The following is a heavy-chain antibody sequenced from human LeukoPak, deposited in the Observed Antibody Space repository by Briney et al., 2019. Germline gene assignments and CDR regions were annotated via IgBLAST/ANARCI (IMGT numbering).Heavy chain of an antibody. D-gene: IGHD3-10*01. CDR2: INHSGST. CDR3: ARGRMVRGVGWFDP. J-gene: IGHJ5*02. CDR1: GGSFSGYY. Sequence: PSETLSLTCAVYGGSFSGYYWSWIRQPPGKGLEWIGEINHSGSTNYNPSLKSRVTISVDTSKNQFSLKLSSVTAADTAVYYCARGRMVRGVGWFDPWGQGTLVTVSS. V-gene: IGHV4-34*01.